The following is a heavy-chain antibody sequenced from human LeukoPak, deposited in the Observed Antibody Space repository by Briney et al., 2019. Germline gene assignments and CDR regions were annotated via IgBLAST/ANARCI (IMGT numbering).Heavy chain of an antibody. CDR3: AANFDF. CDR2: TWYGGSNE. Sequence: GGSLRLSCAASGFTFSNYGMHWVRQAPGKGLEWVAVTWYGGSNEYYADSVKGRFTIFRDNSKNTLYLQMHSLRAEDTAIYYCAANFDFWGQGTLVTVCS. CDR1: GFTFSNYG. J-gene: IGHJ4*02. V-gene: IGHV3-33*01.